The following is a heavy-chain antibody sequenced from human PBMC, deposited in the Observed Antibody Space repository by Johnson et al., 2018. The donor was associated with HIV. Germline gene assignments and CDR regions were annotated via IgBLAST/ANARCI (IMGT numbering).Heavy chain of an antibody. V-gene: IGHV3-20*04. CDR3: ARAGSSSDDAFDI. CDR1: GFTFDDYA. D-gene: IGHD6-6*01. CDR2: ISWNSGSI. J-gene: IGHJ3*02. Sequence: VQLVESGGGVVRPGGSLRLSCAASGFTFDDYAMHWVRQAPGKGLEWVSGISWNSGSIGYADSVKGRFTISSDNSKNTLYRQMNSLRAEDTAVYYCARAGSSSDDAFDIWGQGTMVTVSS.